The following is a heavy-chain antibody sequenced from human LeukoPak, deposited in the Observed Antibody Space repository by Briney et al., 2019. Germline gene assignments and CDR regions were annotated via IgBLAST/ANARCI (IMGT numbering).Heavy chain of an antibody. CDR1: GFAFSSYE. CDR2: IWYDGSNK. Sequence: PGGSLRLSCAASGFAFSSYEMNWVRQAPGKGLEWVAVIWYDGSNKYYADSVKGRFTISRDNSKNTLYLQMNSLRAEDTAVYYCARPSSGYYYESAYFDYWGQGTLVTVSS. V-gene: IGHV3-33*08. CDR3: ARPSSGYYYESAYFDY. J-gene: IGHJ4*02. D-gene: IGHD3-22*01.